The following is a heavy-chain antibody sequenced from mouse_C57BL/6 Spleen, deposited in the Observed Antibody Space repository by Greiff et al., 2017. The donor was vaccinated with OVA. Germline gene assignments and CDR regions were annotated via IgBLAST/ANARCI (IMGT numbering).Heavy chain of an antibody. V-gene: IGHV1-15*01. Sequence: QVQLQQSGAELVRPGASVTLSCTASGYTFTDYEMHWVKQTPVHGLEWIGAIDPETGGTAYNQKFKGKAILTADKSSSTAYMELRSLTAEDSAVYYCTRKERAPWGQGTTLTVSS. CDR3: TRKERAP. CDR2: IDPETGGT. CDR1: GYTFTDYE. D-gene: IGHD3-3*01. J-gene: IGHJ2*01.